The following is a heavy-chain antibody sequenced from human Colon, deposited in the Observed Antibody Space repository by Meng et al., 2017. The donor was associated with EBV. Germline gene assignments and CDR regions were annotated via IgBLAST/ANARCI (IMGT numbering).Heavy chain of an antibody. Sequence: QVQLQRWGAGLLKPSETLSLTCGVSGGSLSGYYWSWIRHFPGRTLEFIGDINHSGSANYNPSLRSRVTKSVDTSKNQIFLNLHSVTAADTAVYHCARTFGYCSNNNCPRTLGYWGQGTLVTVSS. CDR1: GGSLSGYY. CDR2: INHSGSA. D-gene: IGHD2-2*03. V-gene: IGHV4-34*02. J-gene: IGHJ4*02. CDR3: ARTFGYCSNNNCPRTLGY.